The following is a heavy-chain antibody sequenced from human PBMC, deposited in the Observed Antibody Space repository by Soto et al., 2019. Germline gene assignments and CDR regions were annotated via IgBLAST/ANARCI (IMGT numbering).Heavy chain of an antibody. CDR3: ARDYGSGIFDY. CDR2: ISFNGSNQ. CDR1: GFTFSNYG. J-gene: IGHJ4*02. V-gene: IGHV3-30*03. Sequence: TGGSLRLSCAASGFTFSNYGIHWVRQAPGKGLEWVAVISFNGSNQYYADSVKGRFTISRDNSKNTLYLQMNSLRAEDTAVYYCARDYGSGIFDYWGQGTLVTVSS. D-gene: IGHD3-10*01.